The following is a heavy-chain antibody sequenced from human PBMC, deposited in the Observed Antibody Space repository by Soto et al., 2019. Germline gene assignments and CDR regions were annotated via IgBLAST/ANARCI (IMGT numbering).Heavy chain of an antibody. CDR1: GFTFINYW. D-gene: IGHD1-26*01. J-gene: IGHJ3*02. CDR2: INSDGSST. CDR3: ASRGASFDI. V-gene: IGHV3-74*01. Sequence: VQLVESGGGLVQPGGSLTLSFAASGFTFINYWMHWVLQAPEKGLVWVSRINSDGSSTTYAESVKGRFTISRDNAKNKPSLEMNSLRAEDTAVYYCASRGASFDILGQGTMVTVSS.